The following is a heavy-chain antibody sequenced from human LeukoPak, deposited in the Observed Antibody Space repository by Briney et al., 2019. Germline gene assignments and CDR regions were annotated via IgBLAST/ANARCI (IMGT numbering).Heavy chain of an antibody. CDR2: IYSGGST. Sequence: GGSLRLSCAASGFTVSSNYMSWVRQAPGKGLEWVSVIYSGGSTYYADSVKGRFTISRDNSKNTQYLQMNSLRAEDTAVYYCARNTDTAMVSFDYWGQGTLVTVSS. J-gene: IGHJ4*02. D-gene: IGHD5-18*01. CDR3: ARNTDTAMVSFDY. CDR1: GFTVSSNY. V-gene: IGHV3-53*01.